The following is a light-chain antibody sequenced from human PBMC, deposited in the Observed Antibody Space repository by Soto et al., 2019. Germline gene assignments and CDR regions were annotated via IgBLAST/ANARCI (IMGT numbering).Light chain of an antibody. Sequence: DIQRTQSPSSLSESVGDRVTITCRANQSVSDSLNWYQQKPGKVPKLLIYAASSLRSGVPSRISGSGSGTDFTLTISSLQPEDFATYYCHQSDSTPQTFGQGTKVDIK. CDR3: HQSDSTPQT. CDR1: QSVSDS. CDR2: AAS. V-gene: IGKV1-39*01. J-gene: IGKJ1*01.